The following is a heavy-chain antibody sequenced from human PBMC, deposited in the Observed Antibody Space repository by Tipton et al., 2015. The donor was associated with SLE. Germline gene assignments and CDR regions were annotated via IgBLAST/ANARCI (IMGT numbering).Heavy chain of an antibody. Sequence: TLSLTCTVSGGSISSHYWSWIRQPPGKGLEWIGYIYDSGSTNYNPSLKSRVTISVDTSKNQFSLKLSSVTAADTAVYYCARDSAAAGYGMDVWGQGTMVTVSS. CDR2: IYDSGST. J-gene: IGHJ6*02. V-gene: IGHV4-59*11. CDR3: ARDSAAAGYGMDV. CDR1: GGSISSHY. D-gene: IGHD6-13*01.